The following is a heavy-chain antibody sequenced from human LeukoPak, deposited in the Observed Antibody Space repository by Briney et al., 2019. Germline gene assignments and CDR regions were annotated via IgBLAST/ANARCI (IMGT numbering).Heavy chain of an antibody. CDR3: ARVHMRMITVTGRWFDP. Sequence: GPSVNASSMPSAHTSTGYYMHCERQPPEHVSEWKGWANPNSGGTNYAQKFQGRVTMTRDTSISTAYMELRSLRSDDTAVYYCARVHMRMITVTGRWFDPWGQGTLVTVSS. CDR1: AHTSTGYY. CDR2: ANPNSGGT. J-gene: IGHJ5*02. V-gene: IGHV1-2*02. D-gene: IGHD4-17*01.